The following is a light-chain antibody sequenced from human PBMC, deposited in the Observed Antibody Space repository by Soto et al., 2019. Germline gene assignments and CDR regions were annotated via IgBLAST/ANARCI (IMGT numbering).Light chain of an antibody. CDR2: EVS. CDR1: SSDVGGYNY. J-gene: IGLJ2*01. CDR3: SSYTSSSIVV. V-gene: IGLV2-14*01. Sequence: QSALTQPASVSGSPGQSITISCTGTSSDVGGYNYVSWYQQHPGKAPKLMIYEVSSRPSGVSNRFSGSKSGNTASLTISGLQAEDDADYYCSSYTSSSIVVFGGGTKLTVL.